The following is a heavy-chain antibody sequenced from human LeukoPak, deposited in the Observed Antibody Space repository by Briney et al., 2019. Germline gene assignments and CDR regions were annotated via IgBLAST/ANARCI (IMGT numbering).Heavy chain of an antibody. J-gene: IGHJ5*02. CDR2: IREERGQE. CDR3: ASLDTAKQPLANH. V-gene: IGHV3-7*03. Sequence: GGSLGLSCVASGLTVSNHWMSWARQAPGKGLEWVANIREERGQEYYVDSVKGRFTISKNSAKNSLYLQMNTLRVEDTAMYYCASLDTAKQPLANHWGQGTLVTVSS. D-gene: IGHD5-18*01. CDR1: GLTVSNHW.